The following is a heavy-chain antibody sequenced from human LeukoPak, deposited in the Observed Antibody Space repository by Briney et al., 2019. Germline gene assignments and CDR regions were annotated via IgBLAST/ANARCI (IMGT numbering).Heavy chain of an antibody. CDR1: GFTFSNYA. J-gene: IGHJ4*02. CDR3: AKGTGDMGYYFDR. V-gene: IGHV3-23*01. D-gene: IGHD7-27*01. CDR2: IRVNDET. Sequence: GGSLRLSCAASGFTFSNYAMNWVRQAPGKGLEWVSGIRVNDETYYADSVKGRFTISRDNSENTLYLQMGGLRAEDTAVYYCAKGTGDMGYYFDRWGQGTLVTVSS.